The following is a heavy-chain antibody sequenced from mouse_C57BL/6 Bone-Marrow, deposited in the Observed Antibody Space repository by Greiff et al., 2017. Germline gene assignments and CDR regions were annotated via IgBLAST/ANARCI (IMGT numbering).Heavy chain of an antibody. CDR1: GFTFSSYG. J-gene: IGHJ2*01. CDR3: ARQRGCYSNYFDY. Sequence: DVQLQESGGDLVKPGGSLKLSCAASGFTFSSYGMSWVRQTPDKRLEWVATISSGGSYTYYPDSVKGRFTISRDNAKNTLYLQMSSLKSEDTAMYYCARQRGCYSNYFDYWGQGTTLTVSS. V-gene: IGHV5-6*01. CDR2: ISSGGSYT. D-gene: IGHD2-5*01.